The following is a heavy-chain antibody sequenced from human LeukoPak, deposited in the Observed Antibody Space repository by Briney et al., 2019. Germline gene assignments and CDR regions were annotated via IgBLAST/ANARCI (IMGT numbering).Heavy chain of an antibody. D-gene: IGHD1/OR15-1a*01. V-gene: IGHV1-18*01. CDR2: ISTYNGNT. CDR3: VRGTTWLDY. J-gene: IGHJ4*02. CDR1: DYTFTRYG. Sequence: GASVTVSCTASDYTFTRYGITWLRQAPGQGLDWMGWISTYNGNTNYTQKLQGRLTMTTDTSTSTAYMELRSLRSDDTAVYYCVRGTTWLDYWGQGTLVTVSS.